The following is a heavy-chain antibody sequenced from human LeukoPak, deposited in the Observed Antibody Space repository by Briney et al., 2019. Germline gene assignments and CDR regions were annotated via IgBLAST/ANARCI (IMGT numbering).Heavy chain of an antibody. CDR2: LSNDGNSY. CDR3: ARDRSGFYSVDY. Sequence: PGGSLRLSCAASGFTFSENNVHWDRQAPGKGLEWVALLSNDGNSYAYADSVKGRFTLSGDKSKTTLYLQMNSLRAEDTAVYYCARDRSGFYSVDYWGQGTLVTVSS. D-gene: IGHD5-12*01. CDR1: GFTFSENN. V-gene: IGHV3-30-3*01. J-gene: IGHJ4*02.